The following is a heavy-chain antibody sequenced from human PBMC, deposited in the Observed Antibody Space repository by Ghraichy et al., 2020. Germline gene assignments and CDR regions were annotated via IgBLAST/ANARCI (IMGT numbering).Heavy chain of an antibody. V-gene: IGHV3-7*04. Sequence: SCAASEFTFSSYWMSWVRQAPGKGLEWLANIKHDGGEKYYVDSVKGRFIISRDNAKNSLYLQMNSLRAEDTAVYYCARDGVATINSWGQGTLVTVSS. J-gene: IGHJ4*02. CDR3: ARDGVATINS. D-gene: IGHD5-12*01. CDR1: EFTFSSYW. CDR2: IKHDGGEK.